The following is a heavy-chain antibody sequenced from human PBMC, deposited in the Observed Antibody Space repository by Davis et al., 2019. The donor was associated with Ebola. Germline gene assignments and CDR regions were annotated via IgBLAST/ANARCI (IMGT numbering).Heavy chain of an antibody. CDR3: ARDIPFSSYDY. CDR1: GLSFSTYW. D-gene: IGHD5-12*01. V-gene: IGHV3-7*01. J-gene: IGHJ4*02. Sequence: PGGSLRLSCAASGLSFSTYWMSWVRQTPDKGLEFVANINQGGSVKNYVDSVKGRFTISRDNAKNSLYLQMDSLRDDDTAVYYCARDIPFSSYDYWGQGTLVTVSS. CDR2: INQGGSVK.